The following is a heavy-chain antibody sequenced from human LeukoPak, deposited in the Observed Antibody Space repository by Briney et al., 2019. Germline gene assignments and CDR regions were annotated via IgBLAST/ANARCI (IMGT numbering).Heavy chain of an antibody. CDR2: IYHSGST. Sequence: PSETLSLTCTVSGCSISSGYYWAWIRQPPGKGLEWIGNIYHSGSTNYNPSLKSRVTISVDTSKNQFSLKLSSVTAADTAVYYCARRGPGYYGSGSYNPAKIYYYMDVWGKGTTVTISS. J-gene: IGHJ6*03. CDR3: ARRGPGYYGSGSYNPAKIYYYMDV. D-gene: IGHD3-10*01. V-gene: IGHV4-38-2*02. CDR1: GCSISSGYY.